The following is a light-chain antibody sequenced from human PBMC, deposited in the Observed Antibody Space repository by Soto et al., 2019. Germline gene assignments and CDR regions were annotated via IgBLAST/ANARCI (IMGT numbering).Light chain of an antibody. CDR2: EGS. CDR3: CSYAGSSTHV. V-gene: IGLV2-23*01. CDR1: SSDVGSYSL. J-gene: IGLJ1*01. Sequence: QSVLTQPASVSGSPGQSITISCTGTSSDVGSYSLVSWYQQHPGKAPKLMIYEGSRRPSGVSNRFSGSKSGNTASLTISGLQAEDEADYYFCSYAGSSTHVFGTGTKLTVL.